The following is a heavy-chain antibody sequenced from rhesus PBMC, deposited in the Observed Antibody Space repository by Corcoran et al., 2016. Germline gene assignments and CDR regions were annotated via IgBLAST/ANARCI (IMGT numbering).Heavy chain of an antibody. CDR3: AREGTIFGLTYFDY. CDR1: GGSFSGYY. V-gene: IGHV4-165*01. CDR2: SSGRRWGT. Sequence: QVQLQESGPGLVKPSETLSLTCAVSGGSFSGYYWGWIRQPPGKGLEGIGYSSGRRWGTDYNPSLQSRVTISTDTSKNQFSRKLSSVTAADTAVYYCAREGTIFGLTYFDYWGQGVLVTVSS. D-gene: IGHD3-3*01. J-gene: IGHJ4*01.